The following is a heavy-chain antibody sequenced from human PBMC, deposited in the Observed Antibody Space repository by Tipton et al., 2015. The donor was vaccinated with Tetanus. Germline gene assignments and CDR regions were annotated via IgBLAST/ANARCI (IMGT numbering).Heavy chain of an antibody. CDR1: GGSISDYY. V-gene: IGHV4-4*07. CDR2: IYISGKT. Sequence: TLSLTCTVSGGSISDYYWSWIRQPAGKGLEWIGRIYISGKTYYNPSLKSRVTISVDTSSSQFSLRLTSVTAADTAVYFCAGVLRSESVGWFDPWGQGTLVTVSS. CDR3: AGVLRSESVGWFDP. D-gene: IGHD3-3*01. J-gene: IGHJ5*02.